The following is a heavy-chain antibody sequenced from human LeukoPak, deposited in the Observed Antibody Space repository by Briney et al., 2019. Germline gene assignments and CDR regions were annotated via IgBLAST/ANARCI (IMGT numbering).Heavy chain of an antibody. CDR2: ISYDGSNK. J-gene: IGHJ4*02. V-gene: IGHV3-30*03. Sequence: GGSLRLSCAASGFTFSSYGMHWVRQAPDKGLEWVAVISYDGSNKYYADSVKGRFTISRDNSKNTLYLQMNSLRAEDTAVYYCATYYYDSSGYRNFDYWGQGTLVTVSS. D-gene: IGHD3-22*01. CDR3: ATYYYDSSGYRNFDY. CDR1: GFTFSSYG.